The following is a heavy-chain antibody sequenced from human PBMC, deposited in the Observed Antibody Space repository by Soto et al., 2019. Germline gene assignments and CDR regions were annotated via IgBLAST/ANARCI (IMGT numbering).Heavy chain of an antibody. CDR3: ARVGYSREVYYYYGMDV. CDR2: TYYRSKWYN. D-gene: IGHD5-18*01. CDR1: GDSVSSNSAA. V-gene: IGHV6-1*01. Sequence: SFTGAISGDSVSSNSAAWNWIRQSPSRGLEWLGRTYYRSKWYNDYAVSVKSRITINPDTSKNQFSLQLNSVTPEDTAVYYCARVGYSREVYYYYGMDVWGQGTTVTVSS. J-gene: IGHJ6*02.